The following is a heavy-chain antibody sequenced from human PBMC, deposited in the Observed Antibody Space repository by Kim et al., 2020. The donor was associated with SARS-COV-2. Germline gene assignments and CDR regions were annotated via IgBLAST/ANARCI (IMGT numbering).Heavy chain of an antibody. Sequence: SETLSLTCTVSGGSISSSSYYWGWIRQPPGKGLEWIGSIYYSGSTYYNPSLKSRVTISVDTSKNQFSLKLSSVTAADTAVYYCARQRATEIPLFWFDPWGQGTLVTVSS. CDR3: ARQRATEIPLFWFDP. D-gene: IGHD2-2*02. CDR2: IYYSGST. V-gene: IGHV4-39*01. J-gene: IGHJ5*02. CDR1: GGSISSSSYY.